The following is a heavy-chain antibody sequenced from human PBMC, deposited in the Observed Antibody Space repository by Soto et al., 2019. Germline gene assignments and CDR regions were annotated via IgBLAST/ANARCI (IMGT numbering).Heavy chain of an antibody. CDR1: GYIFNNFG. Sequence: QVQLVQSGAEVQKPGASVKVSCKTSGYIFNNFGITWVRQAPGLGLEWLGWIYSKAGTINFAQKFQGRVTMTTDTSTSTAYMELRSLTFYDSAVYFWARDIDFDIDYWGQGTLVTVS. CDR3: ARDIDFDIDY. D-gene: IGHD3-9*01. J-gene: IGHJ4*02. CDR2: IYSKAGTI. V-gene: IGHV1-18*01.